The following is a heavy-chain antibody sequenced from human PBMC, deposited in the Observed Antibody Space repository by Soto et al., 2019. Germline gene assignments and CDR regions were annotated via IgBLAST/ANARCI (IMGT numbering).Heavy chain of an antibody. J-gene: IGHJ6*02. CDR3: ARVMKSNPYGMDV. CDR1: GFTFSSYS. CDR2: IYSGGST. Sequence: GGSLSRSCAASGFTFSSYSMNWVRQAPGKGQEWVSVIYSGGSTYHADSVKDRFTISRDNSKNTLYLQMNTLRAEDTAVYYCARVMKSNPYGMDVWGQGTTVTVSS. V-gene: IGHV3-53*01.